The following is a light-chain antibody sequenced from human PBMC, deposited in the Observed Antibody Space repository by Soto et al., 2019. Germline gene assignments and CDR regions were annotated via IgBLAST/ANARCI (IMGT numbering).Light chain of an antibody. CDR2: DAS. CDR1: QSISSW. V-gene: IGKV1-5*01. CDR3: QQQHTYST. J-gene: IGKJ1*01. Sequence: DIQMTQSPSTLSASVGDRVTITCRASQSISSWLAWYQQKPGTAPKLLIYDASSMESGVPSRFSGSGSGTEFTLTISSLQPDDIATDSCQQQHTYSTFGQETKVEL.